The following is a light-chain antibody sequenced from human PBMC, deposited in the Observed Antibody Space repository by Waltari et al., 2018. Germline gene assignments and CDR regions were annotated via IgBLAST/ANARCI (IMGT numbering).Light chain of an antibody. CDR2: KAS. Sequence: DIQMTQSPSTLSASVGDTVTITFRASQRINNWLAWYQQKPGKAPKFLMYKASDLESGVPSRFSGIGSGTEFTLTINCLQPDDCATYDCQLYDSYSMWTFGQGTRVEIK. V-gene: IGKV1-5*03. CDR3: QLYDSYSMWT. CDR1: QRINNW. J-gene: IGKJ1*01.